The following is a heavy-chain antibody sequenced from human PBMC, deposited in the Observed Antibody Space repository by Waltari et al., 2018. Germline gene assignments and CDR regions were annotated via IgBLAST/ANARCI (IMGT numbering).Heavy chain of an antibody. CDR3: ARSGPNYYGSGSYLY. D-gene: IGHD3-10*01. CDR1: GGSISSSD. J-gene: IGHJ4*02. CDR2: IYTSGST. Sequence: QVQLQESGPGLVKPSETLALTCTVSGGSISSSDWSWSRQPAGKGLEWIGRIYTSGSTNYNPSLKSRVTMSVDTSKNQFSLKLSSVTAADTAVYYCARSGPNYYGSGSYLYWGQGTLVTVSS. V-gene: IGHV4-4*07.